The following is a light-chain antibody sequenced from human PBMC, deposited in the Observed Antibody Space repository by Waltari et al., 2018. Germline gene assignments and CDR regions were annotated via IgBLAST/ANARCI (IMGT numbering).Light chain of an antibody. CDR3: AAWDDSLSRVI. CDR1: SSNIGNNY. V-gene: IGLV1-47*01. Sequence: QSVLTQPPSASGTPGQRVTISCSGSSSNIGNNYVYWYQECPGTAPKLLIYKNNQRASGVPDRFSGSKSGTSMSLAISGLRTEDEADYYCAAWDDSLSRVIFGGGTKLTVL. J-gene: IGLJ2*01. CDR2: KNN.